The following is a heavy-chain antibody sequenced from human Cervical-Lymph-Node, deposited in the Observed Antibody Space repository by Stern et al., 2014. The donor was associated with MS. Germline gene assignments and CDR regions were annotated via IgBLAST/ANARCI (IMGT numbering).Heavy chain of an antibody. J-gene: IGHJ4*02. V-gene: IGHV3-66*01. CDR2: IYNGGNT. CDR3: ARDRPQAADGSMTSTYYFDY. D-gene: IGHD6-13*01. Sequence: EVQLVESGGGLVQPGGSLRLSCAASGFTVSSNYMSWVRQAPGKGLESVSAIYNGGNTYYADSVKARFTISRDNSENTLYLQMNSLRAEDTAVYYCARDRPQAADGSMTSTYYFDYWGQGTLVTVSS. CDR1: GFTVSSNY.